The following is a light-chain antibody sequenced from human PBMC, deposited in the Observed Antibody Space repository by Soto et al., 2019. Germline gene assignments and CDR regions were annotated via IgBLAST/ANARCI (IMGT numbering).Light chain of an antibody. CDR1: LGIGRW. J-gene: IGKJ1*01. V-gene: IGKV1-12*01. CDR3: QQASRSPWT. CDR2: GAS. Sequence: DIQMNQTPSSVSASVGDRVTITCRASLGIGRWLAWYQQKPGKAPKVLISGASSFQSGVHSRFSGSGAWTDFTLTISCLQPAASAIYYCQQASRSPWTFGQGTNVEL.